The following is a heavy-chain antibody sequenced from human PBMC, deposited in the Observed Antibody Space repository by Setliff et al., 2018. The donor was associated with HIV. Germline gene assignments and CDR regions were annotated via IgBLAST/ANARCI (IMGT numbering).Heavy chain of an antibody. CDR1: GDSITTYY. D-gene: IGHD1-26*01. CDR2: INSSGST. CDR3: ARGGVGAALVWFDP. V-gene: IGHV4-59*13. J-gene: IGHJ5*02. Sequence: SETLSLTCIVSGDSITTYYWSWIRQSPAKGLEWIGYINSSGSTKYNPSLKSRVTISIDTSKGQFSLRLNSATAADTAVYYCARGGVGAALVWFDPWGQGTLVTVSS.